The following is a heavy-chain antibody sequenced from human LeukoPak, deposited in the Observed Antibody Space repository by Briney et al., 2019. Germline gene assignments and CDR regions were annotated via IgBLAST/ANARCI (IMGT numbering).Heavy chain of an antibody. J-gene: IGHJ4*02. CDR3: ARVGHRSGYFPY. Sequence: SETLSLTCTVSGGSITNYYWSWIRQPPGKGLEWIGYIYYSGSTYYNPSLKTRVAISVDTSNNKFSLKLTSVTPADTAVYYCARVGHRSGYFPYWGKGTLVTVSS. CDR2: IYYSGST. D-gene: IGHD3-22*01. V-gene: IGHV4-59*01. CDR1: GGSITNYY.